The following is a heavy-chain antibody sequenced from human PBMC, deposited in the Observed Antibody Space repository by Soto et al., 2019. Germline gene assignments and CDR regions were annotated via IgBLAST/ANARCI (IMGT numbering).Heavy chain of an antibody. D-gene: IGHD3-3*01. CDR3: ARDGDRITIFGVVVNRPYGMDV. Sequence: SVKVSCKASGGTFSSYAISWVRQAPGQGLEWMGGIIPIFGTANYAQKFQGRVTITADESTSTAYMELSSLRSEDTAVYYCARDGDRITIFGVVVNRPYGMDVWGQGTTVTVSS. J-gene: IGHJ6*02. CDR2: IIPIFGTA. CDR1: GGTFSSYA. V-gene: IGHV1-69*13.